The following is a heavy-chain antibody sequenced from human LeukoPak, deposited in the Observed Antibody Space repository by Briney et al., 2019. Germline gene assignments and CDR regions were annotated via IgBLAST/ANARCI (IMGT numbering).Heavy chain of an antibody. D-gene: IGHD3-3*01. V-gene: IGHV3-49*04. CDR2: FRCQSYGGTT. CDR1: ELTFGDYA. Sequence: GGSLRLSCTASELTFGDYAISWVRQAPGKGLEWVGFFRCQSYGGTTEYAASVKGRFTISRDDSKSMAYLQMNRLTTEDTALYMCARNSCWSFEYWRQGTLVTVSS. J-gene: IGHJ4*02. CDR3: ARNSCWSFEY.